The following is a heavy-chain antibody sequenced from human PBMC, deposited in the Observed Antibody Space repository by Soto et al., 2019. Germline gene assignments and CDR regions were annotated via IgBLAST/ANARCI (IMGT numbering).Heavy chain of an antibody. CDR3: TRGGGSYSFGY. J-gene: IGHJ4*02. Sequence: EVQLVESGGGLVQPGESLKLSCAASGFTLSGSAVHWVRQASGKGLEWVGRIRSKTHSYATEYIASVKGRFTMSRDDSNNTAYLQMNGRKTDDTAVYYCTRGGGSYSFGYWGQGTLVTVSS. CDR1: GFTLSGSA. V-gene: IGHV3-73*02. CDR2: IRSKTHSYAT. D-gene: IGHD1-26*01.